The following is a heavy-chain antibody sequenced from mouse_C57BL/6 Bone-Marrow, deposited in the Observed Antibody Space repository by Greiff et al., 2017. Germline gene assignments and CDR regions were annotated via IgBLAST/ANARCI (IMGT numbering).Heavy chain of an antibody. Sequence: DVKLVESGGGLVKPGGSLKLSCAASGFTFRDYGMHWVRQAPEKGLEWVAYISSGSSTIYYADTVKGRFTISRDNAKNTLFLQMTSLRSEDTAMYYCARCTAVATGAMDYWGQGTSVTVSS. V-gene: IGHV5-17*01. CDR2: ISSGSSTI. CDR3: ARCTAVATGAMDY. J-gene: IGHJ4*01. D-gene: IGHD1-1*01. CDR1: GFTFRDYG.